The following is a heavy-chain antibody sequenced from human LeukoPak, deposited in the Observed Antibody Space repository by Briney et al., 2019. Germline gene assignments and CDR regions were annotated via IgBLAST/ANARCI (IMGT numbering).Heavy chain of an antibody. CDR1: GYTFTSYG. V-gene: IGHV1-18*01. CDR3: ARDRVGYNYYYGMDV. J-gene: IGHJ6*02. CDR2: ISAYNGNT. D-gene: IGHD2-15*01. Sequence: ASVKVSCKASGYTFTSYGISWVRQAPGQGLEWMGWISAYNGNTNYAQKLQGRVTITRDTSASTAYMELSSLRSEDTAVYYCARDRVGYNYYYGMDVWGQGTTVTVSS.